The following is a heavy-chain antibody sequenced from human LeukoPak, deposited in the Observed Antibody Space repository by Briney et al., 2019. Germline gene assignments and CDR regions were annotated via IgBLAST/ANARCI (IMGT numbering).Heavy chain of an antibody. Sequence: GGSLRLSCVASGFTFSSYAMNWVRQAPGKGLEWVSAISGSGGSTYYADSVKGRFTISRDNSKNTVYLQMSSLRAEDTAIYYCARDLEVVTAAGRAVLQHWGQGTLVTVSS. CDR3: ARDLEVVTAAGRAVLQH. V-gene: IGHV3-23*01. D-gene: IGHD2-21*02. J-gene: IGHJ1*01. CDR1: GFTFSSYA. CDR2: ISGSGGST.